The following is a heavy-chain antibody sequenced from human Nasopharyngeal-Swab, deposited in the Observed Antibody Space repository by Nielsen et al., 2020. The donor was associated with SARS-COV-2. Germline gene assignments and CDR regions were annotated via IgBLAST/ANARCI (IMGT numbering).Heavy chain of an antibody. CDR1: GGSVSSNVW. Sequence: SETLSLTCAVSGGSVSSNVWWTWVRQSPGKGLEWIGEVSHSGSTNYNPSLKSRVTLSMDKSKRQFSLRLTSVSAADTAVYFCARGHLVVVPSPILGLGPFFYSFYLAVWGKGTTVIVSS. J-gene: IGHJ6*03. V-gene: IGHV4-4*02. CDR2: VSHSGST. CDR3: ARGHLVVVPSPILGLGPFFYSFYLAV. D-gene: IGHD2-2*02.